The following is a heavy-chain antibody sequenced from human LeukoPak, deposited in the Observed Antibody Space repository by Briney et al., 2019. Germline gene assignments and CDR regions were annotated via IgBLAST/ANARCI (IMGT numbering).Heavy chain of an antibody. D-gene: IGHD6-19*01. CDR3: ASQGPEGTSGWY. CDR1: GFTFSRYS. V-gene: IGHV3-21*01. CDR2: IGSSSNYI. J-gene: IGHJ4*02. Sequence: TGGSLGLSCAASGFTFSRYSMNWVRQAPGKGLEWVSSIGSSSNYIYYADSVKGRFTISRDNAKNSLYLQMNSLRAEDTAVYYCASQGPEGTSGWYWGQGTLVTVSS.